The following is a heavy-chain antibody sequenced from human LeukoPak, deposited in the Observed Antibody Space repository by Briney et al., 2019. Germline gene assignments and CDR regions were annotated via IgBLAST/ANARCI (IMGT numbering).Heavy chain of an antibody. D-gene: IGHD5-18*01. V-gene: IGHV3-21*01. CDR2: ISSSSSYI. CDR1: GFTFSSYS. J-gene: IGHJ3*02. Sequence: GGSLRLSCAASGFTFSSYSMNWVRQAPGKGLEWASSISSSSSYIYYADSVKGRFTISRDNAKNSLYLQMNSLRAEDTAVYYCARATVQLADAFDIWGQGTMVTVSS. CDR3: ARATVQLADAFDI.